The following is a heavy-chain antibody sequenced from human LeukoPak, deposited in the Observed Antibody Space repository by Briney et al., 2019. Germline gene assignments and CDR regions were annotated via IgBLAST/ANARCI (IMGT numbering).Heavy chain of an antibody. J-gene: IGHJ4*02. Sequence: SVKVSCKASGGTFSSYAISWVRQAPGQGLEWVGRIIPILGIANYAQKFQGRVTITADKSTSTAYMELSSLRSEDTAVYYCARALYSSSWYYFDYWGQGTPVTVSS. V-gene: IGHV1-69*04. D-gene: IGHD6-13*01. CDR1: GGTFSSYA. CDR3: ARALYSSSWYYFDY. CDR2: IIPILGIA.